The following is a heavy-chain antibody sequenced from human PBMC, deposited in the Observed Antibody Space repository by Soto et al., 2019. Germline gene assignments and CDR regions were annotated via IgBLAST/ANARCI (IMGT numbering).Heavy chain of an antibody. J-gene: IGHJ4*02. CDR3: ARERGYCSGGSCPVDY. D-gene: IGHD2-15*01. Sequence: SETLSLTCTVSGGSISSSSYYWGWIRQPPGKGLEWIGSIYYSGSTYYNPSLKSRVTISVDTSKNQFSLKLSSVTAADTALYYCARERGYCSGGSCPVDYWGQGTLVTVSS. CDR1: GGSISSSSYY. V-gene: IGHV4-39*02. CDR2: IYYSGST.